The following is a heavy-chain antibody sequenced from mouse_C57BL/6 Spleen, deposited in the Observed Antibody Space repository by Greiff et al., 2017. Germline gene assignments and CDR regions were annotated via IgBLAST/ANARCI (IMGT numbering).Heavy chain of an antibody. D-gene: IGHD1-1*01. V-gene: IGHV1-50*01. CDR2: IDPSDSYT. CDR1: GYTFTSYW. J-gene: IGHJ1*03. CDR3: ARDTTVARYFDV. Sequence: QVHVKQPGAELVKPGASVKLSCKASGYTFTSYWMQWVKQRPGQGLEWIGEIDPSDSYTNYNQKFKGKATLTVDTSSSTAYMQLSSLTSEDSAVYYCARDTTVARYFDVWGTGTTVTVSS.